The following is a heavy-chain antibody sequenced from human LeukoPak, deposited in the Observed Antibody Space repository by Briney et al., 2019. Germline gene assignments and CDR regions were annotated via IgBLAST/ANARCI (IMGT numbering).Heavy chain of an antibody. CDR1: GDNFSSYV. J-gene: IGHJ6*03. D-gene: IGHD2-2*01. CDR2: IIPILDVA. Sequence: SVKVSCKASGDNFSSYVITWVRQAPGQGLEWMGRIIPILDVANFAQKFKGRVTITADESTSTAYMELSSLRSEDTAVYYCARANPPDIVVVPAAQPQDYYYYYMDVWGKGTTVTVSS. V-gene: IGHV1-69*04. CDR3: ARANPPDIVVVPAAQPQDYYYYYMDV.